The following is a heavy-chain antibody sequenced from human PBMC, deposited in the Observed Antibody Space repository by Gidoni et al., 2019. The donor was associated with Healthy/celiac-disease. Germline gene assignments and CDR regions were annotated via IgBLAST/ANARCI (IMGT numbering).Heavy chain of an antibody. CDR2: IIPILGIA. D-gene: IGHD5-18*01. Sequence: QVQLVQSGAEVKKPGSSVKVSCKASGGTFTSYAISWVRQAPGQGLEWMGRIIPILGIANYAQKFQGRVTITADKSTSTAYMELSSLRSEDTAVYYCAREKGYSYGGFGVYYYYGMDVWGQGTTVTVSS. CDR3: AREKGYSYGGFGVYYYYGMDV. CDR1: GGTFTSYA. J-gene: IGHJ6*02. V-gene: IGHV1-69*09.